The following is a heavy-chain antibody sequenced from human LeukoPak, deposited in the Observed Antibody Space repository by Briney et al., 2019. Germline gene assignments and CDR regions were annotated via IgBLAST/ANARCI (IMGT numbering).Heavy chain of an antibody. J-gene: IGHJ5*02. CDR2: VNPNSGDT. CDR3: ARASGSYWWFDP. Sequence: ASVKVSCKASGYTFTGYYLHWVRQAPGQGLECMGCVNPNSGDTNYAQKFQGSVTMTRDTSISTVYMELSRLRSDDTAVYYCARASGSYWWFDPWGQGTLVTVAS. D-gene: IGHD1-26*01. V-gene: IGHV1-2*02. CDR1: GYTFTGYY.